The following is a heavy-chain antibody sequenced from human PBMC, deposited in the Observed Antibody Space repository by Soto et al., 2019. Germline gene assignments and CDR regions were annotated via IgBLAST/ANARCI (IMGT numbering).Heavy chain of an antibody. V-gene: IGHV4-30-2*01. D-gene: IGHD6-19*01. CDR1: GGSISSGGYS. Sequence: QLQLQESGSGLVKPSQTLSLTCAVSGGSISSGGYSWSWIRQPPGKGLEWIGYIYHSGSTYYNPSLKSRVTISVDRSKNQFSLKLSSVTAADTAVYYCARYSSGLSFDYWGQGTLVTVSS. CDR2: IYHSGST. J-gene: IGHJ4*02. CDR3: ARYSSGLSFDY.